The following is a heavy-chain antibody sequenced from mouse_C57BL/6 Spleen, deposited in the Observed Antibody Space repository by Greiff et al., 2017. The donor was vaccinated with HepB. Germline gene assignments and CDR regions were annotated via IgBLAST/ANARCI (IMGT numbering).Heavy chain of an antibody. J-gene: IGHJ3*01. V-gene: IGHV5-9*01. Sequence: EVHLVESGGGLVKPGGSLKLSCAASGFTFSSYTMSWVRQTPEKRLEWVATISGGGGNTYYPDSVKGRFTISRDNAKNTLYLQMSSLRSEVAALYFCASRCGYDPPWFAYWGQGTLVTVSA. D-gene: IGHD2-2*01. CDR3: ASRCGYDPPWFAY. CDR1: GFTFSSYT. CDR2: ISGGGGNT.